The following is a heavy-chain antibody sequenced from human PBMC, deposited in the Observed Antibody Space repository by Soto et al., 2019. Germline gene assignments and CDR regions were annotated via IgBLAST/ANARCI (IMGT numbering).Heavy chain of an antibody. D-gene: IGHD5-12*01. Sequence: QVQLVQSGAEVKKPGSSVKVSCKASGGTFSNYPISWVRQAPGQGLEWMGGIIPIFCTVNYAQKFQGRVTITANESTSTAYMEISSLISEDTAVYYCARGNHRWLQLWYFDLWGRGTRVTVSS. V-gene: IGHV1-69*12. CDR3: ARGNHRWLQLWYFDL. CDR2: IIPIFCTV. J-gene: IGHJ2*01. CDR1: GGTFSNYP.